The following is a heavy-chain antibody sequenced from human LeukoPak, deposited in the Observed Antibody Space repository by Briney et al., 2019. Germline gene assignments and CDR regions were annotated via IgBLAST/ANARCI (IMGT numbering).Heavy chain of an antibody. V-gene: IGHV3-30*04. CDR3: ARGLGWPGDY. Sequence: PGRSLRLSCAASGFTFSSYAMHWVRQAPGKGLEWVAVISYDGSNKYYADSVKGRFTISRDNSKNTLYLLMNSLRAEDTAVYYCARGLGWPGDYWGQGTLVTVSS. CDR1: GFTFSSYA. J-gene: IGHJ4*02. CDR2: ISYDGSNK. D-gene: IGHD2-15*01.